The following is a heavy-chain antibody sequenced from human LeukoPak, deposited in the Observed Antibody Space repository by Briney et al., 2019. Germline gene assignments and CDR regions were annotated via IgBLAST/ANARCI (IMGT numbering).Heavy chain of an antibody. D-gene: IGHD3-22*01. CDR1: GDSISGYY. V-gene: IGHV4-34*01. J-gene: IGHJ4*02. CDR3: ARESSGYYQTSPFDY. CDR2: INHSGST. Sequence: SETLSLTCTVSGDSISGYYWSWIRQPPGKGLEWIGEINHSGSTNYNPSLKSRVTISVDTSKNQFSLKLSSVTAADTAVYYCARESSGYYQTSPFDYWGQGTLVTVSS.